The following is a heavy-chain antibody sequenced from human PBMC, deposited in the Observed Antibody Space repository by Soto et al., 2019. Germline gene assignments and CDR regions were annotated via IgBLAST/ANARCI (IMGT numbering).Heavy chain of an antibody. CDR2: ISPHNGNI. V-gene: IGHV1-18*01. D-gene: IGHD3-9*01. CDR1: GHTFTTYG. J-gene: IGHJ6*02. CDR3: ARRPVGRSDFDI. Sequence: ASLMVSYKTSGHTFTTYGTCWLRKAPGQGLEWMGWISPHNGNIDYAQSLQGRVTMTTDTSTSTTYMELRSLRSDDTAVYYCARRPVGRSDFDIWGQGTTVTVSS.